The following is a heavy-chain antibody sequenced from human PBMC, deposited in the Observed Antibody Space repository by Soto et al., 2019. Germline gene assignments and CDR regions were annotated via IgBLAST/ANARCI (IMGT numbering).Heavy chain of an antibody. J-gene: IGHJ5*02. Sequence: SETLSLTCTVSGGSISSSSYYWGWIRQPPGKGLEWIGSIYYSGSTYYNPSLKSRVTISVDTSKNQFSLKLSSVTAADTAVYYCASRGCTYYDFWSGYVCWFDPWGQGTLVPVSS. V-gene: IGHV4-39*01. CDR2: IYYSGST. D-gene: IGHD3-3*01. CDR1: GGSISSSSYY. CDR3: ASRGCTYYDFWSGYVCWFDP.